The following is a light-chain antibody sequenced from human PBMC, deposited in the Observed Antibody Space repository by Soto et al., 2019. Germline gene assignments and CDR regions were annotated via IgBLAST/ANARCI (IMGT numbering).Light chain of an antibody. V-gene: IGLV2-14*03. CDR3: SSYTSSITLVV. CDR1: SSDVGSYNY. CDR2: DVT. J-gene: IGLJ3*02. Sequence: QSALTQPASVSGSPGQSITISCTGTSSDVGSYNYVSRFQQHPGKAPKLMIYDVTNRPSGVSNRFSGSKSGNTASLTISGLQAEDEADYYCSSYTSSITLVVFGGGTKLTVL.